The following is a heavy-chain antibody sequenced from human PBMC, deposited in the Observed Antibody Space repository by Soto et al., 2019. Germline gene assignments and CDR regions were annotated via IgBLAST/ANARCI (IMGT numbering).Heavy chain of an antibody. CDR3: AITAMINRDSSTSFDN. CDR1: GLTFSNVW. CDR2: IKSKSDGETA. V-gene: IGHV3-15*01. Sequence: LRLSCAASGLTFSNVWMTWVRQASGKGLEWVGRIKSKSDGETADVAAPVKARFTISRDDSKNTVFLEMNSLKSEDTALYYCAITAMINRDSSTSFDNWGRGTQVTVSS. D-gene: IGHD5-18*01. J-gene: IGHJ4*02.